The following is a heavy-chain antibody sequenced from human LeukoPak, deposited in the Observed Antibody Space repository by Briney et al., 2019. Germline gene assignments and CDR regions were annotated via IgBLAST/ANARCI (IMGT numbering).Heavy chain of an antibody. CDR1: GFTFSSYA. D-gene: IGHD6-19*01. CDR3: AKQDIRSSAWYD. J-gene: IGHJ4*02. V-gene: IGHV3-23*01. Sequence: GGSLRLSCAASGFTFSSYAMSWVRQAPGQGLEWVSAISDSGGSTYYADSVKGRFTISRDNPKNTLYLQMNSLRAEDTAVYYCAKQDIRSSAWYDWGQGTLVTVSS. CDR2: ISDSGGST.